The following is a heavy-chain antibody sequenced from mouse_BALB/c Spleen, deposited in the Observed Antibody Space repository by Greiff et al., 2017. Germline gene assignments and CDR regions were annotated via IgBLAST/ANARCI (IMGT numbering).Heavy chain of an antibody. V-gene: IGHV2-5-1*01. CDR2: IWRGGST. CDR3: AKKLPSPYAMDY. Sequence: QVQLQQSGPSLVQPSQSLSITCTVSGFSLTSYGVHWVRQSPGKGLEWLGVIWRGGSTDYNAAFMSRLSITKDNSKSQVFFKMNSLQADDTAIYYCAKKLPSPYAMDYWGQGTSVTVSS. J-gene: IGHJ4*01. CDR1: GFSLTSYG. D-gene: IGHD5-5*01.